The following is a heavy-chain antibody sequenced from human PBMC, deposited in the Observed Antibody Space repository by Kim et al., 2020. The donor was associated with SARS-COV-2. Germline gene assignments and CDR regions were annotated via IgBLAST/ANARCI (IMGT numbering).Heavy chain of an antibody. V-gene: IGHV1-2*02. Sequence: ASVKVSCKASGYTFNDYYIHWIRQAPGQGLEWMGWINPYSGGTNYAQKFQCRVTMTRDTSITTAYMELSDLRSDDTAVYYCARLRVLDYWGRGTLVTVSS. J-gene: IGHJ4*02. CDR2: INPYSGGT. CDR3: ARLRVLDY. CDR1: GYTFNDYY.